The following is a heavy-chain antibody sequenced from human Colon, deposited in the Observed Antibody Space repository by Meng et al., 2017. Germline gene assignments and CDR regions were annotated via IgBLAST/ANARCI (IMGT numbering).Heavy chain of an antibody. J-gene: IGHJ5*02. Sequence: VEVVESGGGLVQPGGSLRLSCAASGFTFSNYAMTWVRQTPGKRLEWVSGINSGGSSTNYADSVKGRFTISRDNSKNTVYLQMNSLRAEDTAVYYCAKWAREVKDDWFDPWGQGTLVTVSS. CDR2: INSGGSST. D-gene: IGHD2-15*01. CDR3: AKWAREVKDDWFDP. V-gene: IGHV3-23*04. CDR1: GFTFSNYA.